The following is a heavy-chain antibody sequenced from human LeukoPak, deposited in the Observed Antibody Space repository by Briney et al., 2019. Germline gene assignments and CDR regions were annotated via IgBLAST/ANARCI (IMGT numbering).Heavy chain of an antibody. J-gene: IGHJ4*02. Sequence: SETLTLTCTVSGYSLSRVSYWGWLRPPPGKGLGRLGNNYNSGSTYYTPSVKGRVSISVDTSMHQFSLKLSSGPAADTAVYYCARVPPTVMGHNECYWGQGTLVTVSS. V-gene: IGHV4-38-2*02. CDR1: GYSLSRVSY. CDR2: NYNSGST. D-gene: IGHD1-1*01. CDR3: ARVPPTVMGHNECY.